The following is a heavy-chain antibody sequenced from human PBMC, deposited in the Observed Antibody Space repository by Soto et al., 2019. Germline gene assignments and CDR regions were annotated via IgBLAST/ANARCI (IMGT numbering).Heavy chain of an antibody. CDR3: AGDVGEAVRWGGLPY. CDR1: GFTFTSSA. CDR2: IVVGSGNT. D-gene: IGHD3-16*01. V-gene: IGHV1-58*02. J-gene: IGHJ4*02. Sequence: QMQLVQSGPEVKKPGTSVKVSCKASGFTFTSSAMQWVRQARGQRLEWIGWIVVGSGNTNYAQKFQERVTITRDMSTLTAYVERSSRGPGGTAVYYCAGDVGEAVRWGGLPYWGQGTLVTFSS.